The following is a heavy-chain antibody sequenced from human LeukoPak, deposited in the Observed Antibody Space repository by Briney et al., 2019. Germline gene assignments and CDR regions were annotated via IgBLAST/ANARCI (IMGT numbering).Heavy chain of an antibody. CDR2: VYPSGST. Sequence: SETLSLTCTVSGGAISSQYWSWIRQPAGKGLEYIGRVYPSGSTNDNPSLKGRVTMSIDTSKNQFSLKLSSVTAADTAVYYCAKLTSGDYDILTGPFDYWGQGTLVTVSS. CDR3: AKLTSGDYDILTGPFDY. CDR1: GGAISSQY. D-gene: IGHD3-9*01. V-gene: IGHV4-4*07. J-gene: IGHJ4*02.